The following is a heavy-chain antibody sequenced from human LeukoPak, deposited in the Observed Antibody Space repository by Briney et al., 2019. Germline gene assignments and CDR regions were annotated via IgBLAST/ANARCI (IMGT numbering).Heavy chain of an antibody. CDR1: GFIFGTYS. V-gene: IGHV3-30*02. CDR3: AKVFSILVRGVIGY. D-gene: IGHD3-10*01. Sequence: GGSLRLSCAASGFIFGTYSMHWVRQAPGKGPEWVAFIRYDGRDKYYADSVKGRFTISRESSKNTLYLQMNSLRAEDTAVYYCAKVFSILVRGVIGYWGQGTLVTVSS. CDR2: IRYDGRDK. J-gene: IGHJ4*02.